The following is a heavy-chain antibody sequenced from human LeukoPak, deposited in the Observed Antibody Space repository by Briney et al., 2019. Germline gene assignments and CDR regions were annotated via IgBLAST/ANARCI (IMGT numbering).Heavy chain of an antibody. CDR1: GYTFTGYY. Sequence: ASVKVSCKASGYTFTGYYLHWVRQAPGQGLEWMGWINPNSGGTNYAQKFQGRVTMTRDTSISTAYMELSRLRSDDTAVYYCARERYSSSLNWFDPWGQGTLVTVSS. CDR3: ARERYSSSLNWFDP. J-gene: IGHJ5*02. CDR2: INPNSGGT. V-gene: IGHV1-2*02. D-gene: IGHD6-13*01.